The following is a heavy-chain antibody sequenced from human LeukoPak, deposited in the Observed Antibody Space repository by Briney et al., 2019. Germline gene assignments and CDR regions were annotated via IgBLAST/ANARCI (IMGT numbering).Heavy chain of an antibody. CDR2: ISGSGVST. J-gene: IGHJ4*02. Sequence: GGSLRLSCAASGFTFSSYAMSWVRQAPGRGLEWVSAISGSGVSTYYADSVKGRFTISRDNSKNTLYLQMNSLRAEDTAVYYCARSGSGSSWYYFDYWGQGTLVTVSS. CDR3: ARSGSGSSWYYFDY. CDR1: GFTFSSYA. D-gene: IGHD1-26*01. V-gene: IGHV3-23*01.